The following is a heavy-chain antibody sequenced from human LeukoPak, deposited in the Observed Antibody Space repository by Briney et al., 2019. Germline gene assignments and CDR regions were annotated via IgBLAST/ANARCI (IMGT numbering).Heavy chain of an antibody. D-gene: IGHD3-16*01. J-gene: IGHJ4*02. Sequence: ASVKVSCKASGYTFTSYHMHWVRQAPGQGLEWMGIINPSGGSTGYAQKFQGRVTMTRDTSTSTVYMELNSLGSEDTAVYYCARAPSYGGMDVWGQGTLVTVSS. CDR1: GYTFTSYH. V-gene: IGHV1-46*01. CDR2: INPSGGST. CDR3: ARAPSYGGMDV.